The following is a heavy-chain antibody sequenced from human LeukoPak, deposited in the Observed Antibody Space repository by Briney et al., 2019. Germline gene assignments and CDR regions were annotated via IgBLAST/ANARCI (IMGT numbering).Heavy chain of an antibody. CDR2: IDWNSGMI. CDR1: GFTFSNYA. J-gene: IGHJ4*02. CDR3: AKASSHRPWGPLDY. V-gene: IGHV3-9*01. D-gene: IGHD7-27*01. Sequence: GGSLRLSCAASGFTFSNYAMHWVRQTPGKGLEWVSAIDWNSGMIDYADSVEGRFTISRDNAKRSLYLQMSNLRVEDTALYYCAKASSHRPWGPLDYWGRGSLVTVSS.